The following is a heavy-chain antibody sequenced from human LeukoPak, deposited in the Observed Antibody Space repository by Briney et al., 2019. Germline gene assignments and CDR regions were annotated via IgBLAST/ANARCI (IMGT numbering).Heavy chain of an antibody. CDR3: ARDKTDSSTYSWFDP. J-gene: IGHJ5*02. D-gene: IGHD6-13*01. V-gene: IGHV1-46*01. Sequence: ASVKVSCKASGYTFTSYYMHWVRQAPGQGLEWMGIINPSGGSTSYAQKFQGRVTMTRDTSTSTIYMEPSSLRSEDTAVYYCARDKTDSSTYSWFDPWGQGTLVTVSS. CDR2: INPSGGST. CDR1: GYTFTSYY.